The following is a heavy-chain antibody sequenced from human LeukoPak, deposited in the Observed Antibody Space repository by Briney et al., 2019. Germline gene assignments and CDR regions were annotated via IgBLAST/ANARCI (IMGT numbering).Heavy chain of an antibody. CDR2: IWYDGSSK. J-gene: IGHJ4*02. Sequence: GRSLRLSCAASGFTFSNYVMHWVRQAPGKGLEWVAFIWYDGSSKYYADSMKGRFTISRDNSKNTLYLQMSSLRAEDTAVYYCARDGAGYSSGWGQGTLVTVSS. CDR1: GFTFSNYV. D-gene: IGHD6-19*01. V-gene: IGHV3-33*01. CDR3: ARDGAGYSSG.